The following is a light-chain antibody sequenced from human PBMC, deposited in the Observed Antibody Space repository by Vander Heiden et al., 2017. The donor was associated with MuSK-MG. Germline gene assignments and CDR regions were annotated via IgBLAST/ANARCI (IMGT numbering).Light chain of an antibody. CDR1: SGSIAGNY. V-gene: IGLV6-57*04. Sequence: FMLTQPHSVSESPGKTVSMSCTRSSGSIAGNYVQWHQQRPGSAPIVVIYDDNSRPSGVPDRFSGSIDISSNSASLTISGLRTEDEADYYCQSYDSSSLVFGGGTKLTV. CDR2: DDN. CDR3: QSYDSSSLV. J-gene: IGLJ3*02.